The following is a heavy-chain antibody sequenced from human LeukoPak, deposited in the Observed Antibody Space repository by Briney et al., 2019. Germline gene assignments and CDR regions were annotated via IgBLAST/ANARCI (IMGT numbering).Heavy chain of an antibody. CDR3: ARGVPPRRITYYDFWSGYYTLDY. D-gene: IGHD3-3*01. CDR2: ISSSSSTI. CDR1: GFTFSSYS. J-gene: IGHJ4*02. Sequence: GGSLRLSCAASGFTFSSYSMNWVRQAPGKGLEWVSYISSSSSTIYYADSVKGRFTISRDNAKNSLYLQMNSLRAEDTAVYYCARGVPPRRITYYDFWSGYYTLDYWGQGTLVTVSS. V-gene: IGHV3-48*01.